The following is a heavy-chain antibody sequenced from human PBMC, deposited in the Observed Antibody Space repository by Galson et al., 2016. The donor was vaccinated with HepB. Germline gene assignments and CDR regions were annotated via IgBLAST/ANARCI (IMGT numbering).Heavy chain of an antibody. CDR1: GFTFSGSA. J-gene: IGHJ4*02. Sequence: SLRLSCAASGFTFSGSAMHWVRQASGKGLEWVGRIRSKANSYATAYAASVKGRFTISRDDSKNTAYLQMNSLKTEDTAVYYCTGRAAGDPFDYWGQGTLVTGSS. D-gene: IGHD3-16*01. CDR3: TGRAAGDPFDY. V-gene: IGHV3-73*01. CDR2: IRSKANSYAT.